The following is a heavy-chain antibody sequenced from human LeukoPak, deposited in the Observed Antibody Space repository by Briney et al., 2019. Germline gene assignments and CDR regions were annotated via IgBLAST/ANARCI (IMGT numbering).Heavy chain of an antibody. D-gene: IGHD1-7*01. CDR3: ARTVSTGTLDY. CDR1: GGSISSAAYY. V-gene: IGHV4-61*10. J-gene: IGHJ4*02. Sequence: SETLSLTCTVSGGSISSAAYYWSWIRQPAGKGLEWIGYIYYSGSTNYNPSLKSRVTVSVDTSRNQFSLKLNSVTAADTAVYYCARTVSTGTLDYWGQGTLVTVSS. CDR2: IYYSGST.